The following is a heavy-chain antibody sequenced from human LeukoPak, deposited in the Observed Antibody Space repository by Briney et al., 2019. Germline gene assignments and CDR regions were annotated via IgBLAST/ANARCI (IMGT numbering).Heavy chain of an antibody. J-gene: IGHJ5*02. CDR3: ARSPAGDYGDSRFDP. CDR1: GFTFSTYW. V-gene: IGHV3-74*01. Sequence: GGSLRLSCAASGFTFSTYWMHWVRQAPGKGLVWVSRINTDGSSTSYADSVKGRFTISRDNAKNTLYLQMNSLRAEDTAVYYCARSPAGDYGDSRFDPWGQGTLVTVTS. D-gene: IGHD4-17*01. CDR2: INTDGSST.